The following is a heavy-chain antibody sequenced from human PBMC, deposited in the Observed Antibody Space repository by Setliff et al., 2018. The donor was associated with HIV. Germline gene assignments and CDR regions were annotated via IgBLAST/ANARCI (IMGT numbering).Heavy chain of an antibody. V-gene: IGHV4-61*09. J-gene: IGHJ4*02. Sequence: SETLSLTCTVSGGSISSGSYYWSWIRQPAGKGLEWIGHIYSSGSTNYNPSLKSRVTISADASKNQFSLNLSSVTAADTAVYFCARVYYGDLEYWGQGTLVTVSS. D-gene: IGHD4-17*01. CDR3: ARVYYGDLEY. CDR2: IYSSGST. CDR1: GGSISSGSYY.